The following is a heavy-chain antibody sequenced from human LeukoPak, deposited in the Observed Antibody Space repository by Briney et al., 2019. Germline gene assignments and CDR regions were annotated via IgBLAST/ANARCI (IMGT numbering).Heavy chain of an antibody. J-gene: IGHJ2*01. CDR1: GFTFRSNS. CDR3: ARDLTGDWYFDL. D-gene: IGHD7-27*01. V-gene: IGHV3-48*02. CDR2: ISSSSGMI. Sequence: PGGSLRLSCAASGFTFRSNSMNWVRQAPGKGLEWVSYISSSSGMISYADSVKGRFTISRDNAKNSLYLQMNSLRDEDTAVYYCARDLTGDWYFDLWGRGTLATVSS.